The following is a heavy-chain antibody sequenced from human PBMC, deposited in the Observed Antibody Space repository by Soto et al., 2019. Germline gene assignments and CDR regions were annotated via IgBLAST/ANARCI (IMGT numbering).Heavy chain of an antibody. Sequence: PGGSLRLSCAASGFTFSNAWMNWVRQAPGKGLEWVGRIKSKTDGGTTDYAAPVKGRFTISRDDPKNTLYLQMNSLKTEDTAVYYCTTSILTGYPYDAFDIWGQGTMVTVSS. V-gene: IGHV3-15*07. D-gene: IGHD3-9*01. J-gene: IGHJ3*02. CDR2: IKSKTDGGTT. CDR1: GFTFSNAW. CDR3: TTSILTGYPYDAFDI.